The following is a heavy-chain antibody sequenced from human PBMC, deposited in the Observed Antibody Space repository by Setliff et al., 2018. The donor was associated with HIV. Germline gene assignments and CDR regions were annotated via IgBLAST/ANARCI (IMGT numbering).Heavy chain of an antibody. D-gene: IGHD2-15*01. V-gene: IGHV4-4*02. CDR2: INHSGST. CDR3: ARGGGVAVTTIGGTASFDY. CDR1: GGSISSSNY. J-gene: IGHJ4*02. Sequence: PSETLSLTCAVSGGSISSSNYWSWIRQPPGKGLEWIGEINHSGSTYYNPSLKSRVAISVDTSKNQFSLRVSSVTATDTAVYFCARGGGVAVTTIGGTASFDYWGQGTLVTVSS.